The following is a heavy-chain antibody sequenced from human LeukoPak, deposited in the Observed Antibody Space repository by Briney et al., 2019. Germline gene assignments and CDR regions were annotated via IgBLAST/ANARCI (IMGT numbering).Heavy chain of an antibody. Sequence: ASVKVSFKVSGYTLTELSMHWVRQAPGKGLEWMGGFDPEDGETIYAQKFQGRVTMTEDTSTDTAYMELSSLRSEDTAVYYCAKGGWELRGFDYWGQGTLVTVSS. D-gene: IGHD1-26*01. CDR3: AKGGWELRGFDY. CDR2: FDPEDGET. V-gene: IGHV1-24*01. CDR1: GYTLTELS. J-gene: IGHJ4*02.